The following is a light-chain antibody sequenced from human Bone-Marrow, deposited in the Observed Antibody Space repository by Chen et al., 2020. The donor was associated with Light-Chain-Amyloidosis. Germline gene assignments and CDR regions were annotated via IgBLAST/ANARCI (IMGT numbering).Light chain of an antibody. CDR3: QVWDRSSDRPV. CDR2: DDS. V-gene: IGLV3-21*02. Sequence: SYVLPQPSSVSVAPGQTATIACGGNNIGSTSVHWYQQTPGQAPLLVVYDDSDRPSGIPERLSGSNSGNTATLTISRVEAGDEAVYYCQVWDRSSDRPVFGGGTKLTVL. J-gene: IGLJ3*02. CDR1: NIGSTS.